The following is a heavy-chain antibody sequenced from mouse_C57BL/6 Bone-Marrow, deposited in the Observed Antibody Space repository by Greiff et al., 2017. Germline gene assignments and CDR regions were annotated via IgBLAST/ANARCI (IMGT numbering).Heavy chain of an antibody. J-gene: IGHJ3*01. CDR3: TRSRSTMITTGFAY. Sequence: EVQLQQSGTVLARPGASVKMSCKTSGYTFTSYWMHWVKQRPGQGLEWIGAIYPGNSDTSYNQKFKGKAKLTAVTSASTAYMELSSLTNEDSAVYYCTRSRSTMITTGFAYWGQGTLVTVSA. CDR1: GYTFTSYW. V-gene: IGHV1-5*01. CDR2: IYPGNSDT. D-gene: IGHD2-4*01.